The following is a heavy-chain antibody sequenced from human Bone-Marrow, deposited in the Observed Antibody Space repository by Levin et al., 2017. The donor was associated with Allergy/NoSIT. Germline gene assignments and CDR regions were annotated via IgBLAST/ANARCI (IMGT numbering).Heavy chain of an antibody. D-gene: IGHD3-10*01. Sequence: ASVKVSCKASGYSFTAYYIHWVRQAPGQGLEWMGWINPYSGDTNYAQNFQGRIIMARDSSISTVYLELRRLTSDDTAMYFCARRSKSFSDLDYWGWGTLVTVSS. CDR1: GYSFTAYY. V-gene: IGHV1-2*02. CDR3: ARRSKSFSDLDY. J-gene: IGHJ4*02. CDR2: INPYSGDT.